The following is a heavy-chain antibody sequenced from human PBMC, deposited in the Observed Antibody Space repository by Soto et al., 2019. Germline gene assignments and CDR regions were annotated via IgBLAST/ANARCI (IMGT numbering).Heavy chain of an antibody. J-gene: IGHJ2*01. CDR2: IIPIFGTA. CDR3: ARDRRDGYNFFWYFDL. V-gene: IGHV1-69*13. CDR1: GGTFSSYA. Sequence: SVKVSCKASGGTFSSYAISWVRQAPGQGLEWMGGIIPIFGTANYAQKFQGRVTITADESTSTAYMELRSLRSEDTAVYYCARDRRDGYNFFWYFDLWGRGTLVTVSS. D-gene: IGHD5-12*01.